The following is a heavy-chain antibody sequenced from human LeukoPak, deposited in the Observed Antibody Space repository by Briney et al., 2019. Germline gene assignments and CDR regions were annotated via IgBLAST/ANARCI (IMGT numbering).Heavy chain of an antibody. J-gene: IGHJ4*02. Sequence: SETLSLTCTVSGGSISSYYWSWIRQPAGKGLEWIGRIYTSGSTNYNPSLKSRVTMSVDTSKNQFALKLSSVTAADTAVYYCAREGPVLRYFAWLLGEGYYFDYWGQGTLVTVSS. CDR3: AREGPVLRYFAWLLGEGYYFDY. V-gene: IGHV4-4*07. D-gene: IGHD3-9*01. CDR2: IYTSGST. CDR1: GGSISSYY.